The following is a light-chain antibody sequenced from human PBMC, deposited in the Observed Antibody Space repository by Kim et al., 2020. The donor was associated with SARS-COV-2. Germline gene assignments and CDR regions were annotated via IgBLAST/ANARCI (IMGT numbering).Light chain of an antibody. Sequence: QRVSIPLSGSTSNIETITVNWYHQLPGTAPNLLSHTNNRRPSGVPDRFSGSRFGTSASLTISGLQSEDEADYFCAAWEDSPDGYVVFGGGTKLTVL. CDR1: TSNIETIT. CDR2: TNN. J-gene: IGLJ2*01. V-gene: IGLV1-44*01. CDR3: AAWEDSPDGYVV.